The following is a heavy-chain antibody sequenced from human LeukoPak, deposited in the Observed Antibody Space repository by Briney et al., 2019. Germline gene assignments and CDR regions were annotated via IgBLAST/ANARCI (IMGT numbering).Heavy chain of an antibody. CDR2: IYSDGNST. CDR3: ARSGVWSKGPDY. V-gene: IGHV3-74*01. Sequence: PGGSLRLSCAASGFTFSSYWMHRVRQAPGKGLVWVSRIYSDGNSTTYADSVMGRFTISRDNAKNTLYLQMNSLRAEDTAVYYCARSGVWSKGPDYWGQGTLVTVSS. CDR1: GFTFSSYW. D-gene: IGHD1-26*01. J-gene: IGHJ4*02.